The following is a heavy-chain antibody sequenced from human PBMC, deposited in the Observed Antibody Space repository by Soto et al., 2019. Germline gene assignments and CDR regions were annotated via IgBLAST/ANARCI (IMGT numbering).Heavy chain of an antibody. CDR1: GFTFSDYY. CDR2: ISSSGSTI. J-gene: IGHJ6*03. V-gene: IGHV3-11*01. CDR3: ARDQFYSNLPMDV. Sequence: QVQLVGSGGGLVKPGGSLSISCAASGFTFSDYYMSWIRQAPGNGLEWVSYISSSGSTIYYADSVKGRFTISRDNAKNSLYLQMNSLRAEDTAVYYCARDQFYSNLPMDVWGKGTTVTVSS. D-gene: IGHD4-4*01.